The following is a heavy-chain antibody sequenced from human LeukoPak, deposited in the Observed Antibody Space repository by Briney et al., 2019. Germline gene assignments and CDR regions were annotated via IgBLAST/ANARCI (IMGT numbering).Heavy chain of an antibody. J-gene: IGHJ3*02. D-gene: IGHD2-15*01. Sequence: ASVKVSCKASGGTFSSYAISWVRQAPGQGLEWMGWISAYNGNTNYAQKLQGRVTMTTDTSTSTAYMELRSLRSDDTAVYYCARDTPHCSGGSCYSVRAFDIWGQGTMVTVSS. CDR1: GGTFSSYA. CDR2: ISAYNGNT. V-gene: IGHV1-18*01. CDR3: ARDTPHCSGGSCYSVRAFDI.